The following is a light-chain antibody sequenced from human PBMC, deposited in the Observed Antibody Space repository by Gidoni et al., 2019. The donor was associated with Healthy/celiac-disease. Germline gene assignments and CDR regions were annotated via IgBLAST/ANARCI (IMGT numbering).Light chain of an antibody. Sequence: EIVLTPSPATLSFSPGERATLSCRASQSVSSYLSWYHQKPGQAPRRLIYDASNRATGIPARFSGSGSGTDFTLTISSLEPEDFAVYYCQQRSNWPPLTFGGGTKVEIK. J-gene: IGKJ4*01. V-gene: IGKV3-11*01. CDR3: QQRSNWPPLT. CDR2: DAS. CDR1: QSVSSY.